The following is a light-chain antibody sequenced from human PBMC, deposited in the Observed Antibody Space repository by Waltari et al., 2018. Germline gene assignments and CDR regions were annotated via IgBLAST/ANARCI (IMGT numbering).Light chain of an antibody. CDR2: RNN. CDR3: AAWDDSLNGLYV. Sequence: QSVLTQPPSASGTPGQRVTISCSGSSSNIGSNTVNWYQQLPGTAPNLLIYRNNQRPSGVPDRFAGSKSGTSASLAISGLQSEDEADYYCAAWDDSLNGLYVFGTGTKVTVL. V-gene: IGLV1-44*01. J-gene: IGLJ1*01. CDR1: SSNIGSNT.